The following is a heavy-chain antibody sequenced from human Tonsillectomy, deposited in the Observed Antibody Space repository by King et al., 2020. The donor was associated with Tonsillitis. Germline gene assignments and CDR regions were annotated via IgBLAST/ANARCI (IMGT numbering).Heavy chain of an antibody. D-gene: IGHD1-26*01. CDR2: ISYDGSNK. CDR1: GFTFSNFG. CDR3: TRDGRLAFDI. Sequence: VQLVESGGGVVQPGRSLRLSCAASGFTFSNFGMHWVRQAPGKGLEWVALISYDGSNKYYADSVKGRFTIPRDNSKNTLYLQMNTLRAEDTAVYYCTRDGRLAFDIWGQGTMVTVSS. V-gene: IGHV3-33*05. J-gene: IGHJ3*02.